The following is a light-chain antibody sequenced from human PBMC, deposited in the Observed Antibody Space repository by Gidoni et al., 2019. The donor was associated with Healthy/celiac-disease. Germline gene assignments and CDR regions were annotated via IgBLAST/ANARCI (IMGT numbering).Light chain of an antibody. Sequence: EIVLTQSPATLSLSPGERATLSCRASQSVSSYLAWYQQKPGQAPRILIYDASNRATGIQARFSGSGSGTDFTLTISSLEPEDFAVYYCQQRSNGPPITFGQGTRLEIK. CDR1: QSVSSY. CDR2: DAS. V-gene: IGKV3-11*01. J-gene: IGKJ5*01. CDR3: QQRSNGPPIT.